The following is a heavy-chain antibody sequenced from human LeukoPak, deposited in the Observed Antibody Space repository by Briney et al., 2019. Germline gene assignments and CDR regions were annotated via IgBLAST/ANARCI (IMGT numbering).Heavy chain of an antibody. Sequence: PGGSLRLSCAASGFTFSSYAMSWVRQAPGKGLEWVSAISGSGGSTYYADSVKGRFTISRDNSKNTLYLQMNSLRAEDTAVYYCAKKPPRYCSGGSCYSRYYYYYYMDVWGKGTTVTVSS. D-gene: IGHD2-15*01. CDR2: ISGSGGST. CDR3: AKKPPRYCSGGSCYSRYYYYYYMDV. CDR1: GFTFSSYA. V-gene: IGHV3-23*01. J-gene: IGHJ6*03.